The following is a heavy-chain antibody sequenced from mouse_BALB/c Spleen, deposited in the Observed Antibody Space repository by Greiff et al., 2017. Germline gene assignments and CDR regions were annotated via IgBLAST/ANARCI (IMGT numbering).Heavy chain of an antibody. Sequence: EVKVVESGGGLVQPGGSRKLSCAASGFTFSSFGMHWVRQAPEKGLEWVAYISSGSSTIYYADTVKGRFTISRDNPKNTLFLQMTSLRSEDTAMYYCASYDGYYFDYWGQGTTLTVSS. CDR1: GFTFSSFG. CDR3: ASYDGYYFDY. V-gene: IGHV5-17*02. CDR2: ISSGSSTI. J-gene: IGHJ2*01. D-gene: IGHD2-3*01.